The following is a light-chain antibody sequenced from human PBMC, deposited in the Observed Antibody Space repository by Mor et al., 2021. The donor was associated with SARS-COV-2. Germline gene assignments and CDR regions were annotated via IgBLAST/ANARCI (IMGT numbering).Light chain of an antibody. V-gene: IGLV1-44*01. CDR1: IGSNT. J-gene: IGLJ3*02. Sequence: IGSNTVNWYQQVPGTAPKLLIFVNNKRPSGVADRFSGSKSGASASLAISGLLSEDEADYFCGTWDDSLNSRVFGGGTKLT. CDR2: VNN. CDR3: GTWDDSLNSRV.